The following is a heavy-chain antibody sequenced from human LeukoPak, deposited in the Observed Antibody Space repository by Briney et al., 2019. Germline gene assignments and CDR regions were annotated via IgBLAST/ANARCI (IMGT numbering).Heavy chain of an antibody. J-gene: IGHJ6*02. CDR3: ARDAYYDILPGYYYYYYYGMDV. CDR1: GFTFSSYW. CDR2: INSDGSST. V-gene: IGHV3-74*01. Sequence: GGSLRLSCAASGFTFSSYWMHWVRQAPGKGLVWVSRINSDGSSTSYADSVKGRFTISRDNAKSTLYLQMNSLRAEDTAVYYCARDAYYDILPGYYYYYYYGMDVWGQGTTVTVSS. D-gene: IGHD3-9*01.